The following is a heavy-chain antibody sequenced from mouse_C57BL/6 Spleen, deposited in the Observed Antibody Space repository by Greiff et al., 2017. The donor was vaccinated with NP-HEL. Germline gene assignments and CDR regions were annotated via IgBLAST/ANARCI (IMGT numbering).Heavy chain of an antibody. V-gene: IGHV7-1*01. D-gene: IGHD1-1*01. J-gene: IGHJ3*01. Sequence: EVKLMESGGGLVQSGRSLRLSCATSGFTFSDFYMEWVRQAPGKGLEWIAASRNKANDYTTEYSASVKGRFIVSRDTSQSILYLQMNALRAEDTAIYYCAREPNYYGSSFAYWGQGTLVTVSA. CDR3: AREPNYYGSSFAY. CDR1: GFTFSDFY. CDR2: SRNKANDYTT.